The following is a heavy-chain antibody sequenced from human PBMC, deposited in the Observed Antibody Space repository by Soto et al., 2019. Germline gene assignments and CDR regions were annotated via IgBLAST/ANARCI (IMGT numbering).Heavy chain of an antibody. CDR1: GYTFVSYG. D-gene: IGHD3-22*01. V-gene: IGHV1-18*04. CDR3: ARDQTFFDSSGYYDH. CDR2: ISPYNGNT. J-gene: IGHJ5*02. Sequence: QIQLVQSAAEVKKPGASVKVSCKTSGYTFVSYGISWVRQAPGQGLEWMGRISPYNGNTNFAQRFRGRVTLTTDTSTDIVYMDLGTIESADTAVYYCARDQTFFDSSGYYDHWGQGTLITVSS.